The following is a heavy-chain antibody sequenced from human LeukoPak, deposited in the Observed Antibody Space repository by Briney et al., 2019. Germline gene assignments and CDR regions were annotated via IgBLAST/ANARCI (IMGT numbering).Heavy chain of an antibody. J-gene: IGHJ4*02. V-gene: IGHV4-4*07. D-gene: IGHD6-13*01. CDR1: GGSLSNYY. CDR2: IYTSGDT. Sequence: PSETLSLTCTVSGGSLSNYYWNWIRQPAGKGLEWIGRIYTSGDTNYNPSLKSRVTISVDTSKNQFSLKLSSVTAADTAVYYCARGVYIAAAQYGYWGQGTLVTVSS. CDR3: ARGVYIAAAQYGY.